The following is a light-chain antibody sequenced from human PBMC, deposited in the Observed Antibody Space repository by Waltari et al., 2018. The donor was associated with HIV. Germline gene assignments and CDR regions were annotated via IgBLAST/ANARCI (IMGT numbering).Light chain of an antibody. CDR2: GNS. Sequence: QSVLTQPPSVSGAPGQRVTISCTGSSSNIGAGYDVHWYQQLPGTAPKLLIYGNSNRPSGVPDRFSGSKSGTSASLASPGLQAEDEADYYCQSYDSSLSGYVFGTGTKVTVL. J-gene: IGLJ1*01. CDR3: QSYDSSLSGYV. CDR1: SSNIGAGYD. V-gene: IGLV1-40*01.